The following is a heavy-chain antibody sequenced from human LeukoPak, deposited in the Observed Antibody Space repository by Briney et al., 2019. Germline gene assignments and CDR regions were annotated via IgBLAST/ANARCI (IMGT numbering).Heavy chain of an antibody. V-gene: IGHV4-61*01. CDR2: IYYCGST. CDR1: GGSVSSDSYF. J-gene: IGHJ4*02. CDR3: ARGQRRLQDY. Sequence: SSETLSLTCTVSGGSVSSDSYFWAWIRQPPGKGLEWIGYIYYCGSTNYNPSLKSRVTISLDTSKSQISLKLSAVTAADTAVYYCARGQRRLQDYWGQGTLVTVSS.